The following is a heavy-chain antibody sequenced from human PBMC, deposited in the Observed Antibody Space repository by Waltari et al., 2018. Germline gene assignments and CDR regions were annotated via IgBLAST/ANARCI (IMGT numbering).Heavy chain of an antibody. CDR2: ISYDGSNK. V-gene: IGHV3-30-3*01. J-gene: IGHJ4*02. CDR3: ADLDGYNPRGY. Sequence: QVQLVESGGGVVQPGRSLRLSCAASGFPFSSYALHWVRQAPGKGLEWVAVISYDGSNKYYADSVKGRFTISRDNSKNTLYLQMNSLRAEDTAVYYCADLDGYNPRGYWGQGTLVTVSS. D-gene: IGHD5-12*01. CDR1: GFPFSSYA.